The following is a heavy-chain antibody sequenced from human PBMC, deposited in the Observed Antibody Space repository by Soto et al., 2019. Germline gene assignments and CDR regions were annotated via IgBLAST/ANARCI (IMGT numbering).Heavy chain of an antibody. CDR1: GFSINTYN. Sequence: EVQLVDSGGGLVKPGGSLRLSCAASGFSINTYNMHWVRQGPGKGLELVALISSSSDSIYYADSVRGRFTISRDNAKNELFLRMNSLTVEATAVYYFAGDLARVVTGTHNRYWGQGTLVTVS. CDR3: AGDLARVVTGTHNRY. V-gene: IGHV3-21*01. D-gene: IGHD6-19*01. CDR2: ISSSSDSI. J-gene: IGHJ4*02.